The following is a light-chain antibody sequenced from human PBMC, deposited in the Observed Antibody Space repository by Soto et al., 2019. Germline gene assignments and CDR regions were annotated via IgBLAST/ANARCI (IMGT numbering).Light chain of an antibody. V-gene: IGKV3-11*01. J-gene: IGKJ1*01. CDR1: QSINIY. CDR3: QQRYNWPRT. Sequence: EIVLTQSPATLSLSPGERATLSCRASQSINIYLAWYQQRPGQAPRLLIYNAFNRATDIPGRFSGSGSGTDFTITISILETEDFAIYYCQQRYNWPRTFGQGTKVEIK. CDR2: NAF.